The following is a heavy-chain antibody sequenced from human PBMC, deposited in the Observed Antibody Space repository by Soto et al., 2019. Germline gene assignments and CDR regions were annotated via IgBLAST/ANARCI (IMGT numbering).Heavy chain of an antibody. D-gene: IGHD1-7*01. CDR2: TYYRSKWYN. J-gene: IGHJ5*02. V-gene: IGHV6-1*01. CDR3: ARDYWYNRNYDALNWFDP. Sequence: QTLSLTCAISGDSVSSNSAAWNWIRQSPSRGLEWLGRTYYRSKWYNDYAVSVKSHITTNPDTSKNQFSLQLNSVTPEDTAVYYSARDYWYNRNYDALNWFDPWAQGTLVTVSS. CDR1: GDSVSSNSAA.